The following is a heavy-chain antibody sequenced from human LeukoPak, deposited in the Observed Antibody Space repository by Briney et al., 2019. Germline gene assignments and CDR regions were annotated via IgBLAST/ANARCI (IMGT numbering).Heavy chain of an antibody. CDR2: INTRGGSI. J-gene: IGHJ4*02. CDR3: ARRAGAYSHPYDY. CDR1: GYTFTSYG. D-gene: IGHD4/OR15-4a*01. V-gene: IGHV1-46*01. Sequence: ASVKVSCKASGYTFTSYGISWVRQAPGQGLDWMGIINTRGGSISYAQKFQGRVTMTRDTSTSTVYMELSSLRSEDTAVYYCARRAGAYSHPYDYWGQGTLVTVSS.